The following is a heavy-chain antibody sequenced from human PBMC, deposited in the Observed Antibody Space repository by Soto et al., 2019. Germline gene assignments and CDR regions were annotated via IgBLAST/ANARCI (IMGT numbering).Heavy chain of an antibody. CDR1: GFSLTTRGSG. J-gene: IGHJ4*02. D-gene: IGHD3-3*01. Sequence: QITLNESGPTVVKPAETLTLTCTFSGFSLTTRGSGVGWIRQSPGKAPEGLALIYWYDDKRYSASLKSRLTITKDTCKNQVVLTMARVEAADTATSYCAHKILRTVFGLVTTTAIYFDFWGQGTPVVVSS. CDR2: IYWYDDK. V-gene: IGHV2-5*01. CDR3: AHKILRTVFGLVTTTAIYFDF.